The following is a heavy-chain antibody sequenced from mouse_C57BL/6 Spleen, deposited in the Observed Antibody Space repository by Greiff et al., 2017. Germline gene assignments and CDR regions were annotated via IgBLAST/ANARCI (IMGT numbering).Heavy chain of an antibody. V-gene: IGHV14-4*01. CDR1: GFNIKDDY. CDR2: IDPENGDT. J-gene: IGHJ4*01. CDR3: TTSTPYYAMDY. Sequence: EVKLEESGAELVRPGASVKLSCTASGFNIKDDYMHWVKQRPEQGLEWIGWIDPENGDTEYASKFQGKATITADTSSNTAYLQLSSLTSEDTAVYYCTTSTPYYAMDYWGEGTSVTVSS.